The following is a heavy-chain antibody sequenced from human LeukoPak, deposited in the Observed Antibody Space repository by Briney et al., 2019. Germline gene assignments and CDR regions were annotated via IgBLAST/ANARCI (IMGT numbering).Heavy chain of an antibody. CDR2: IYTSGST. J-gene: IGHJ4*02. CDR3: ASGWVVPAAMRF. V-gene: IGHV4-4*07. Sequence: SETLSLPCTVSGGSISSYYWSWIRQPAGKGLEWIGRIYTSGSTNYNPSLKSRVTISVDTSKNQFSLKLSSVTAADTAVYYCASGWVVPAAMRFWGQGTLVTVSS. CDR1: GGSISSYY. D-gene: IGHD2-2*01.